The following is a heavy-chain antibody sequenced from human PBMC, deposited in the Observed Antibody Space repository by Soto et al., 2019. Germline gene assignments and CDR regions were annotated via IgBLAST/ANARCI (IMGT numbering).Heavy chain of an antibody. CDR3: ARRYGGAFDI. D-gene: IGHD4-17*01. Sequence: PSETLSLTCTVSGGSISSYYWTWIRQPPGKGLEWIGYIYYSGSTNHNPSLKSRVTISVDTSRNQFSLKLSSVTAADTAVYYCARRYGGAFDIWGQGTMVTVSS. V-gene: IGHV4-59*08. CDR1: GGSISSYY. CDR2: IYYSGST. J-gene: IGHJ3*02.